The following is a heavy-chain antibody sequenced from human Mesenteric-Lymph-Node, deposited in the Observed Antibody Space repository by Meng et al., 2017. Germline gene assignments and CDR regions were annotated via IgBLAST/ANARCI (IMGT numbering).Heavy chain of an antibody. CDR2: ISVTGDYT. J-gene: IGHJ4*02. V-gene: IGHV3-23*04. CDR3: ARDRTGLDY. D-gene: IGHD1-1*01. CDR1: GFTFSSYA. Sequence: EVQVVEAGGGLVQPGGSLRLSCAASGFTFSSYAMSWVRQAPGKGLEWVSAISVTGDYTYYADSVKGRFTISRDSSKNTLFLQMSSLRAEDTAVYYCARDRTGLDYWGQGTLVTVSS.